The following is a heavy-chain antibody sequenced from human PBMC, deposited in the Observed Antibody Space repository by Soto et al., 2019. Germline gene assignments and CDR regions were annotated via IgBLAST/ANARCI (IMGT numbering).Heavy chain of an antibody. J-gene: IGHJ4*02. Sequence: QVQLVESGGGVVQPGRSLRLSCVASGFTFSSYAMHWVRQAPGKGLEGVAIMSYDGNNQYYAGSVKGRFTISRDNFKNTLYLQMNSLRAEDTAVYYCAKALGELSPESFDYWGQGILVTVSS. CDR3: AKALGELSPESFDY. V-gene: IGHV3-30*18. CDR1: GFTFSSYA. D-gene: IGHD3-16*02. CDR2: MSYDGNNQ.